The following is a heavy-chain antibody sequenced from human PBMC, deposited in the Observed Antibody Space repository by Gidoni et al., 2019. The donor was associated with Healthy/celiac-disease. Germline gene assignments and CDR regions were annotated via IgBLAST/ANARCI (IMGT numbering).Heavy chain of an antibody. Sequence: QVQLQESGPGLVKPSETLSLTCTVSGGSISSYYWSWIRQPPGKGLEWIGYIYYSGSTNYNPSLKSRVTISVDTSKNQFSLKLSSVTAADTAVYYCARQGGGSDNEDYWGQGTLVTVSS. CDR2: IYYSGST. CDR1: GGSISSYY. V-gene: IGHV4-59*08. J-gene: IGHJ4*02. CDR3: ARQGGGSDNEDY. D-gene: IGHD1-1*01.